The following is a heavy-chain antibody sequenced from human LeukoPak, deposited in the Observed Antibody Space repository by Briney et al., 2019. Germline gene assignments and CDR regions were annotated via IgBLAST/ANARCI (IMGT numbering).Heavy chain of an antibody. Sequence: SETLSLTCTVSGYSISSGYYWGWIRQPPGKGLEWIGTIYHSGSTDYNPSLKSRVTISVDTSKNQFSLKLNSVTAADTAVYYCARGSRGPNFDYWGQGTLVTVSS. CDR2: IYHSGST. CDR1: GYSISSGYY. J-gene: IGHJ4*02. D-gene: IGHD3-10*01. V-gene: IGHV4-38-2*02. CDR3: ARGSRGPNFDY.